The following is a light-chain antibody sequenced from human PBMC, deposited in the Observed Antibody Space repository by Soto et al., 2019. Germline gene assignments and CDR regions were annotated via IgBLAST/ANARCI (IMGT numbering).Light chain of an antibody. CDR1: QSLVYSDGNTY. V-gene: IGKV2-30*01. J-gene: IGKJ1*01. CDR2: KVS. CDR3: QQYDGYSRT. Sequence: DVVMTQSPLSLPVTLGQPASISCRSSQSLVYSDGNTYLNWFQQRPGQSPRRLIYKVSNRDSGVPSRFSGSGSGTEFTLTINNLQPDDFATYYCQQYDGYSRTFGQGTKVDI.